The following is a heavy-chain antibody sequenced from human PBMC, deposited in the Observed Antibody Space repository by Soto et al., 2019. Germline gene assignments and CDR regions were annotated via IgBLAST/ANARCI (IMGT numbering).Heavy chain of an antibody. CDR1: GSIFSGYG. V-gene: IGHV3-33*01. CDR2: IWYDGSNK. J-gene: IGHJ4*02. Sequence: QEHLVESGGGVVQPGRSLRLSCAASGSIFSGYGMNWVRQAPGKGLEWVAVIWYDGSNKYYADSVKGRFTISRDNSKNMLYLQMDSLRAEDTAVYYCARDGSGGTAFRGFCDYWGQGTLVTVSS. CDR3: ARDGSGGTAFRGFCDY. D-gene: IGHD2-15*01.